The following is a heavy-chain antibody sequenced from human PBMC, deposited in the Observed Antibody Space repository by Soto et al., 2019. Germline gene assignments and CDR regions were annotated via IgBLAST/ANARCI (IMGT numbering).Heavy chain of an antibody. CDR3: ARGAYCSSTSCYFYY. Sequence: RASVKVSCKASGGTFSSYAISWVRQAPGQGLEWMGGIIPIFGTANYAQKFQGRVTITADKSTSTAYMELSSLRSEDTAVYYCARGAYCSSTSCYFYYWGQGTLVTVSS. D-gene: IGHD2-2*01. J-gene: IGHJ4*02. V-gene: IGHV1-69*06. CDR1: GGTFSSYA. CDR2: IIPIFGTA.